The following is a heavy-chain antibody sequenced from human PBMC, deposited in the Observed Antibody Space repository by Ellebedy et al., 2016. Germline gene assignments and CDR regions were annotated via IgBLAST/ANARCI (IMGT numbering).Heavy chain of an antibody. CDR3: ARELDGFDI. Sequence: HTGGSLRLSCAASGFIFSSFWMHWVRQAPGKGLVWVSSIRGDGRDTAYADSVKGRFTTSRDSAKNTLYLQMNSLRAEDTAVYYCARELDGFDIWGQGTMVTVSS. V-gene: IGHV3-74*01. CDR1: GFIFSSFW. J-gene: IGHJ3*02. CDR2: IRGDGRDT.